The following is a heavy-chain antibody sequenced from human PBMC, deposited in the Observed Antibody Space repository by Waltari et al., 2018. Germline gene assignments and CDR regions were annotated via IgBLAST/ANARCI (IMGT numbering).Heavy chain of an antibody. CDR3: ARRISRYNRNTAPYTWIDP. D-gene: IGHD3-9*01. J-gene: IGHJ5*02. V-gene: IGHV5-10-1*03. Sequence: EVQLVQSGAEVKKPGESLRISCQASGYKFTDFWIIWVRQVPGKGLDLLVQIVPSYSYTFSTPSLHGHVTISADKSINPAYLQWSSLKASDTAIYFCARRISRYNRNTAPYTWIDPWGQGTLVTVSS. CDR2: IVPSYSYT. CDR1: GYKFTDFW.